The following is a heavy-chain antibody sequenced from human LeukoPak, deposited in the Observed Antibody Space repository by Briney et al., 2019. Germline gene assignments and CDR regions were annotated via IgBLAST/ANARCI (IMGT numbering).Heavy chain of an antibody. D-gene: IGHD2-2*02. V-gene: IGHV4-61*02. CDR1: GSSISSGSYY. Sequence: SETLSLTCTVSGSSISSGSYYWSWIRQPAGKGLEWIGRIYTSGSTNYNPSLKSRVTISVDTSKNQFSLKLSSVTAADTAVYYCARAGGYCSSTSCYTYVAFDIWGQGTMVTVSS. CDR2: IYTSGST. J-gene: IGHJ3*02. CDR3: ARAGGYCSSTSCYTYVAFDI.